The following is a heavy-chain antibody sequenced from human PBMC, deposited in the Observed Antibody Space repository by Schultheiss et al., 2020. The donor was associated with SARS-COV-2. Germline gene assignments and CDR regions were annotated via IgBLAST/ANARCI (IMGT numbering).Heavy chain of an antibody. J-gene: IGHJ5*02. CDR1: GGSFSGYY. CDR2: INHSGST. CDR3: ARGGRITMVQGTLDAWFDP. V-gene: IGHV4-34*01. D-gene: IGHD3-10*01. Sequence: ETLSLTCAVYGGSFSGYYWSWIRQPPGKGLEWIGEINHSGSTNYNPSLKSRVTISVDTSKNQFSLKLSSVTAADTAVYYCARGGRITMVQGTLDAWFDPWGQGTLVTVSS.